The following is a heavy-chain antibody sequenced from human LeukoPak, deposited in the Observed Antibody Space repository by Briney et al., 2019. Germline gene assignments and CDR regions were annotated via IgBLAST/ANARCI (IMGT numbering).Heavy chain of an antibody. CDR3: ARDLDGFEY. CDR1: GDSVSINSAA. Sequence: SQTLSLTYDISGDSVSINSAAWTWIRQSPSRGLQWLGRTYYRSKWYNDYAVSVQSRITINPDISKNQFSLQLNSVTPEDTAVYYCARDLDGFEYWGQGTLVTVSS. CDR2: TYYRSKWYN. J-gene: IGHJ4*02. V-gene: IGHV6-1*01.